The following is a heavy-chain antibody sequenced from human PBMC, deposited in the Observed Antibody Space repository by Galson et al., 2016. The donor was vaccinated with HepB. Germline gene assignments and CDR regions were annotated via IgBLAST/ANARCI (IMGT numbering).Heavy chain of an antibody. CDR1: GFTFSSFE. CDR3: ARGWARSTYYYDNSGYDS. Sequence: SLRLSCAASGFTFSSFEMNWVRQAPGKGLEWVSYVSGSVSTIYYADSVKGRFTISRDDAKSSLFLQMNSLRAEDTGVYYCARGWARSTYYYDNSGYDSWGQGTLVIVSS. D-gene: IGHD3-22*01. V-gene: IGHV3-48*03. J-gene: IGHJ4*02. CDR2: VSGSVSTI.